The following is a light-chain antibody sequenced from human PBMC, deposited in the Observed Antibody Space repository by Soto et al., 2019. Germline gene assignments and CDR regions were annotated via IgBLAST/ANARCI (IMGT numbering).Light chain of an antibody. CDR2: DVN. CDR1: SSDVGGYNY. CDR3: SSYTSSSTLL. Sequence: QSALTQPASVSGSPGQSITISCTGTSSDVGGYNYVSWYQQHPGKAPKLMIYDVNIRPSGVSSRFSGSRSGNTASLTISGLQAEDEADYYCSSYTSSSTLLFGGGTQLTVL. V-gene: IGLV2-14*03. J-gene: IGLJ2*01.